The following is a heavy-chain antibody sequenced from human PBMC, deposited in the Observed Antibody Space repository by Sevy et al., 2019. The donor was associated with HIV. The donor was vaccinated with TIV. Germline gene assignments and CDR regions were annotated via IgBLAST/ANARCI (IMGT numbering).Heavy chain of an antibody. V-gene: IGHV1-18*01. CDR2: ISAYNGNT. Sequence: ASVKVSCKASGYTFTSYGISWVRQAPGQGLEWMGWISAYNGNTNYAQKLQGRVTMTTDTSTSTAYMELRSLGSDETAVYYCARDQNYYDSSGYRRFDIWGQGTMVTVSS. D-gene: IGHD3-22*01. CDR1: GYTFTSYG. J-gene: IGHJ3*02. CDR3: ARDQNYYDSSGYRRFDI.